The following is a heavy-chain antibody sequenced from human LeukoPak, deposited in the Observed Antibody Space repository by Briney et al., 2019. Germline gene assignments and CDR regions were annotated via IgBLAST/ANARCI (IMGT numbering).Heavy chain of an antibody. V-gene: IGHV4-34*01. CDR2: INHSGST. CDR1: GGSFSGYY. Sequence: SETLSLTCAVYGGSFSGYYWSWIRQPPGKGLEWIGEINHSGSTNYNPSLKSRVTISVDTSKNQFSLKLSSVTAADTAVYYCASSSVDTAMVTFDYWGQGTLVTVSS. CDR3: ASSSVDTAMVTFDY. J-gene: IGHJ4*02. D-gene: IGHD5-18*01.